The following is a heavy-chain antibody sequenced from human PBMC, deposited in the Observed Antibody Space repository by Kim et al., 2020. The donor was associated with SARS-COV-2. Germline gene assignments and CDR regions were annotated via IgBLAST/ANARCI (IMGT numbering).Heavy chain of an antibody. Sequence: ASVKVSCKTSGYPFSGYGITWVRQAPGQGLEWMGWISFYNGNTHYAQNFQGRVTLTKDTPTTTAYMELRGLRSDDTAMYYCARDGDYTVDYWGQGTLVIVSA. D-gene: IGHD4-17*01. CDR2: ISFYNGNT. CDR1: GYPFSGYG. CDR3: ARDGDYTVDY. V-gene: IGHV1-18*04. J-gene: IGHJ4*02.